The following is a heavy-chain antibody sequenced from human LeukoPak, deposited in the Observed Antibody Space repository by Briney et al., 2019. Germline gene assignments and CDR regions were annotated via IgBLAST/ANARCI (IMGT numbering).Heavy chain of an antibody. D-gene: IGHD3-10*01. V-gene: IGHV4-30-2*01. CDR1: GGSISSGGYS. J-gene: IGHJ2*01. Sequence: PSETLSLTCAVSGGSISSGGYSWSWIRQPRGKGLEWIGYIYDSGSTYYNPSLKSRITISVDRSNTQFSLKLSSVTPADTAVYYCARVPITMVRGVRYWYFDLWGRGTLVTVSS. CDR3: ARVPITMVRGVRYWYFDL. CDR2: IYDSGST.